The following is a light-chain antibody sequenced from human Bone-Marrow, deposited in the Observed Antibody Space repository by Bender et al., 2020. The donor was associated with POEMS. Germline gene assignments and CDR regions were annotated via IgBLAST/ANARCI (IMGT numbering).Light chain of an antibody. CDR2: EVT. V-gene: IGLV2-8*01. J-gene: IGLJ2*01. CDR1: SSDVGGYDY. Sequence: QSALTQPPSASGSPGQSVTISCTGTSSDVGGYDYVSWYQQHPGKAPKLVIYEVTKRPSGVPDRSSGSKSGNTASLTVSGLQAEDEADYYCSSYADNNRDFGGGTKLTVL. CDR3: SSYADNNRD.